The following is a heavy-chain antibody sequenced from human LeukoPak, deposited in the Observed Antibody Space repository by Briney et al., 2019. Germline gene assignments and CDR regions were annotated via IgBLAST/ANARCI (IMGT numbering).Heavy chain of an antibody. D-gene: IGHD4-11*01. Sequence: SETLSLTCTVSGGSISSSYYYWGWIRQPPGKGLEWIGSIYYSGSTYYNPSLKSRVTISVDTSKNQFSLKLRSVTAADTAVYYCARWTTPRKRYFDLWGRGTLVTVSS. CDR3: ARWTTPRKRYFDL. CDR2: IYYSGST. V-gene: IGHV4-39*01. J-gene: IGHJ2*01. CDR1: GGSISSSYYY.